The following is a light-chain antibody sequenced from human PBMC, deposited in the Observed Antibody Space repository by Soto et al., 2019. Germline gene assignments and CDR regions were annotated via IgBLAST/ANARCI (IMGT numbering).Light chain of an antibody. V-gene: IGLV1-40*01. CDR2: TNP. Sequence: HSVLTQPPSESGAPGQTVTISRTGGSSSIGAGYDVHWYVQVPGTAPKLFHYTNPARPSGVPDRFSGSRCGSSASLSITWLQAEDEADYDRQAYSSMLTGSVFGSGTKVTVL. CDR1: SSSIGAGYD. CDR3: QAYSSMLTGSV. J-gene: IGLJ1*01.